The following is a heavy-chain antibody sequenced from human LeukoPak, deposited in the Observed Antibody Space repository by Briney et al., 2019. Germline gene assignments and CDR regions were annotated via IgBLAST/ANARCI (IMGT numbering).Heavy chain of an antibody. J-gene: IGHJ4*02. Sequence: PGGSLRLSCAASGFSFSGHSMNWVRQAPGRGLEWVAFVSDGSTPTYYADSVRGRFTISRDNAENSLYLQMNSLRAEDTAVYYCARNKRATQYYFDYWGRGTLVTVSS. CDR2: VSDGSTPT. CDR1: GFSFSGHS. V-gene: IGHV3-48*04. CDR3: ARNKRATQYYFDY.